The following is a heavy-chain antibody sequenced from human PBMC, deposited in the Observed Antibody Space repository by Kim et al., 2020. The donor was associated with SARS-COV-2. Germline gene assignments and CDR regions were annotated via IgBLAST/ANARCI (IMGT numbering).Heavy chain of an antibody. Sequence: GGSLRLSCAASGFTFSSYGMHWVRQAPGKGLEWVAVISYDGSNKYYADSVKGRFTISRDNSKNTLYLQMNSLRAEDTAVYYCAREVTIDAFDIWGQGTMVTVSS. J-gene: IGHJ3*02. V-gene: IGHV3-30*03. CDR2: ISYDGSNK. CDR1: GFTFSSYG. CDR3: AREVTIDAFDI. D-gene: IGHD3-10*01.